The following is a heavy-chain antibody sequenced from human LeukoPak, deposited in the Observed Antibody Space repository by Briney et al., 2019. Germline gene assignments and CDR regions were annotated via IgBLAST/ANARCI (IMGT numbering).Heavy chain of an antibody. CDR3: TKGREDHSNVFDY. CDR1: GFTLSSYG. V-gene: IGHV3-30*02. D-gene: IGHD4-11*01. J-gene: IGHJ4*02. CDR2: IRYDGSNK. Sequence: TGGSLRLSSAASGFTLSSYGMHWVRQAPGKGLEWVAFIRYDGSNKYYTDSVKGRFTISRDNSKNALYLQMSSLRPEDTALYYCTKGREDHSNVFDYWGQGTLVTVSS.